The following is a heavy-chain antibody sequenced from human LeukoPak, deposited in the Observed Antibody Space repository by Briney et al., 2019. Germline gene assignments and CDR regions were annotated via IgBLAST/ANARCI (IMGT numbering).Heavy chain of an antibody. CDR3: ARIETVADAFDI. CDR2: IYSGGHT. J-gene: IGHJ3*02. Sequence: PGRSLRLSCAAVGFTVSSNYMTWVRQAPGKGLGWVSIIYSGGHTSYTDSVRGRFTISRDNSKNTLYLQMNSLRAEDTAVYYCARIETVADAFDIWGQGTLVTVSS. D-gene: IGHD4-11*01. V-gene: IGHV3-66*01. CDR1: GFTVSSNY.